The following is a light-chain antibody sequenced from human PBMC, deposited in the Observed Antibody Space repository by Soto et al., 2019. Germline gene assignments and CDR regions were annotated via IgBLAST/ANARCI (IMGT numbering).Light chain of an antibody. CDR2: QVS. V-gene: IGKV2-30*02. Sequence: DVVMTQSPLSLPVTLGQPASISCRSSQGLLHSDGATFLAWVQQRPGQSPRRLIYQVSNRESGVPDRFSGSGSGTEFTLKISVVEAEDVEVYYCMQGTHRAYTFGHGTKLEI. J-gene: IGKJ2*01. CDR1: QGLLHSDGATF. CDR3: MQGTHRAYT.